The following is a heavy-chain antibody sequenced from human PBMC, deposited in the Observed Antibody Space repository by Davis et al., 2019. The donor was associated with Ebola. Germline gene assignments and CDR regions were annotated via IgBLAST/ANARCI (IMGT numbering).Heavy chain of an antibody. D-gene: IGHD2-15*01. CDR1: GFTFSNFW. Sequence: GESLKISCAASGFTFSNFWMNWVRQAPGKGLEWVANMKQDGSEKAYVDSVRGRFTISRDNANDSLYLLMNSLRAEDTAVYYCARGGDSRSLMTYWGKGTLVTVSS. CDR3: ARGGDSRSLMTY. CDR2: MKQDGSEK. J-gene: IGHJ4*02. V-gene: IGHV3-7*01.